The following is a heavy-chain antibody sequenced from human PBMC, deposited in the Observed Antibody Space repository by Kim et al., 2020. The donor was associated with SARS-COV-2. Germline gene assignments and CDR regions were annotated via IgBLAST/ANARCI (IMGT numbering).Heavy chain of an antibody. V-gene: IGHV3-66*01. CDR1: GFTVSRNY. J-gene: IGHJ6*02. CDR3: ARDILTGYSAGIDV. D-gene: IGHD3-9*01. CDR2: LYSGGST. Sequence: GGSLRLSCSASGFTVSRNYMSWVRQAPGKGLEWVSVLYSGGSTYYADSLKGRFTISRDNSKNTLYLQMNSLRAEDTAVYSCARDILTGYSAGIDVWGQGTTVTVSS.